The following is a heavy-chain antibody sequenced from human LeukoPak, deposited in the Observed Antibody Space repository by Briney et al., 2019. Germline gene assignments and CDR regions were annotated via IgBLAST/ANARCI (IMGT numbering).Heavy chain of an antibody. J-gene: IGHJ4*02. CDR2: IYYTGST. CDR3: ARVTMIVVGYFDY. V-gene: IGHV4-39*01. D-gene: IGHD3-22*01. Sequence: SETLSLTCTVSGGSMSNSSYYWGWIRQPPGKGLEWIGSIYYTGSTYYNPSFKSRITISVDTSKNQFSLKVISVTAADTAVYYCARVTMIVVGYFDYWGQGTLVTVSS. CDR1: GGSMSNSSYY.